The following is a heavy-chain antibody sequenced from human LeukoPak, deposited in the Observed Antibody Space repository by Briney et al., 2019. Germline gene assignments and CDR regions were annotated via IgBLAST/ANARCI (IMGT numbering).Heavy chain of an antibody. V-gene: IGHV3-43*01. Sequence: GGSLRLSCAASGFTFSSYSMNWVRQAPGKGLEWVSLITWDDRSTYYADSVKGRFTISRDNNKNSLYLQMSSLRTEDTALYYCAKKGYGGNSGGAYFDSWGQGTLVTVSS. J-gene: IGHJ4*02. D-gene: IGHD4-23*01. CDR3: AKKGYGGNSGGAYFDS. CDR1: GFTFSSYS. CDR2: ITWDDRST.